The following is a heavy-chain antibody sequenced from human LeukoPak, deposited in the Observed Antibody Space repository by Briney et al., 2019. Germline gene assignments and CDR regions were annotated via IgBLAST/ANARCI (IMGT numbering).Heavy chain of an antibody. CDR1: GFMFSNSG. V-gene: IGHV3-30*18. D-gene: IGHD3-16*02. Sequence: GGSLRLSCAASGFMFSNSGMYWVRQAPGKGLEWVALISFDGSNKYYGDSVKGRFTISRDNSKNTLYLQMNSLRAEDTAVYYCAKRDGYLAGYFHGIDVWGRGTTVIVSS. CDR3: AKRDGYLAGYFHGIDV. CDR2: ISFDGSNK. J-gene: IGHJ6*02.